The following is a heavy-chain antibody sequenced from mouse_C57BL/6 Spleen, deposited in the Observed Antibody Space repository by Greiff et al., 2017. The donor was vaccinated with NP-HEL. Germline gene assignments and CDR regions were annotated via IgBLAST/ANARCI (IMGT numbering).Heavy chain of an antibody. V-gene: IGHV1-82*01. CDR1: GYAFSSSW. Sequence: VKVVESGPELVKPGASVKISCKASGYAFSSSWMNWVKQRPGTGLEWIGRIYPGDGDTNYNGKFKGKATLTADKSSSTAYMQLSSLTSEDSAVYFCAREDYYGSSWSFVDYWGQGTTLTVSS. J-gene: IGHJ2*01. CDR3: AREDYYGSSWSFVDY. CDR2: IYPGDGDT. D-gene: IGHD1-1*01.